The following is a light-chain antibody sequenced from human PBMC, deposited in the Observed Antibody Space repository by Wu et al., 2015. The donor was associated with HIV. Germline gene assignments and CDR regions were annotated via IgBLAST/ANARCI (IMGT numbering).Light chain of an antibody. V-gene: IGKV1-27*01. CDR1: QGISNY. Sequence: DIQMTQSPSSLSASIGDRVTITCRASQGISNYLAWYQQKPGKVPKLLIYKASTLQSGVPSRFSGSGSGTDFALTISSLQPEDVATYYCQKYNRAPFTFGPGTKVDIK. CDR3: QKYNRAPFT. J-gene: IGKJ3*01. CDR2: KAS.